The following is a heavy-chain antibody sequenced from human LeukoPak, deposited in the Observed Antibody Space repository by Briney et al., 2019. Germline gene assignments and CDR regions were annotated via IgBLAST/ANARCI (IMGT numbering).Heavy chain of an antibody. Sequence: PGGSLRLSCVASGFTFTSYSMNWFRQPPGKGVEWVSWIRSPSHGIYYADSVKGLFTTSRDTARNSIYLQVSSLRDADTPVYYCVRDDDLLPEQRHGEYWGQGPLVTVSS. D-gene: IGHD3-3*01. CDR2: IRSPSHGI. CDR3: VRDDDLLPEQRHGEY. V-gene: IGHV3-48*02. CDR1: GFTFTSYS. J-gene: IGHJ4*02.